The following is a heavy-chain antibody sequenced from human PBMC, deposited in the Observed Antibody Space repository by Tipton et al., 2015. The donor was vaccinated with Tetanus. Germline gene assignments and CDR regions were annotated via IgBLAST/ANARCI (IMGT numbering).Heavy chain of an antibody. D-gene: IGHD3-3*01. V-gene: IGHV4-61*08. J-gene: IGHJ4*02. CDR2: VSSSGRT. CDR3: ARANYDNFKKGPFDS. Sequence: GLVKPSETLALMCTVSGGSLRGGDHYWSWIRQPPGKGLEWLAYVSSSGRTNSNYDLKSRITTSHDTSKNQFFLRLTSVTSADTAVYYCARANYDNFKKGPFDSWGQGTLVIVSS. CDR1: GGSLRGGDHY.